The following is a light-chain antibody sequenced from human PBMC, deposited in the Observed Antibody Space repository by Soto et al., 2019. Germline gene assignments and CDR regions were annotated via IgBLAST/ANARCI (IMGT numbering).Light chain of an antibody. CDR1: ASLLHSDGNTY. V-gene: IGKV2-24*01. CDR2: KVS. J-gene: IGKJ1*01. Sequence: VLTQTPVSSPVSLCQASSSSCRSSASLLHSDGNTYLLWFQQRPGQPPSLLIYKVSERFSCVRERYSGCGGGTDFTLTISRVEAEDVVIYYCMQATRSHWTFGQGTKVDIK. CDR3: MQATRSHWT.